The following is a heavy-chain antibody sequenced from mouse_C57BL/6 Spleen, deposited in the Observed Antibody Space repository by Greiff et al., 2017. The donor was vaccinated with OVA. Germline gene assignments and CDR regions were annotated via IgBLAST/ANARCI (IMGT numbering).Heavy chain of an antibody. V-gene: IGHV10-1*01. J-gene: IGHJ4*01. CDR1: GFSFNTYA. CDR2: IRSKSNNYAT. CDR3: VRHRMDEYDRDYAMDY. Sequence: DVMLVESGGGLVQPKGSLKLSCAASGFSFNTYAMNWVRQAPGKGLEWVARIRSKSNNYATYYADSVKDRFTISRDDSESMLYLQMNNLKTEDTAMYYCVRHRMDEYDRDYAMDYWGQGTSVTVSS. D-gene: IGHD2-4*01.